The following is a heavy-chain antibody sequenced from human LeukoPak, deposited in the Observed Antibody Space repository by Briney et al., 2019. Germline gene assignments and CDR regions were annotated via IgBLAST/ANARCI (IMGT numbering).Heavy chain of an antibody. CDR3: TTDRYSYDVTGYSYFDY. V-gene: IGHV3-15*01. Sequence: GGSLRLSCTASGLSFSNAWLSWVRQAPGKGLEWVGRIISRTSGGATDYAAPVRGRFTISRDDSQNTLYLQMNILKTEDTAVYYCTTDRYSYDVTGYSYFDYWGQGIPVTVSS. CDR2: IISRTSGGAT. J-gene: IGHJ4*02. CDR1: GLSFSNAW. D-gene: IGHD3-22*01.